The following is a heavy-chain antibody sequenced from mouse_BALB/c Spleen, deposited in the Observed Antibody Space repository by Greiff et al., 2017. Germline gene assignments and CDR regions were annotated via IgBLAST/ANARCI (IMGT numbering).Heavy chain of an antibody. D-gene: IGHD2-3*01. V-gene: IGHV5-6-5*01. CDR3: ARADGYYFDY. CDR1: GFTFSSYA. CDR2: ISSGGST. J-gene: IGHJ2*01. Sequence: EVKVEESGGGLVKPGGSLKLSCAASGFTFSSYAMSWVRQTPEKRLEWVASISSGGSTYYPDSVKGRFTISRDNARNILYLQMSSLRSEDTAMYYCARADGYYFDYWGQGTTLTVSS.